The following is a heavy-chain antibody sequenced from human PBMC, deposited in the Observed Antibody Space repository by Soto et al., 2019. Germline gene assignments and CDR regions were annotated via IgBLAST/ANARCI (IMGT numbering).Heavy chain of an antibody. CDR1: GFTFSNYA. D-gene: IGHD2-21*02. Sequence: EVQLLESGGGLVQPGGSLRLSCAASGFTFSNYAMGWVRQPPGKGLEWVSSISGSGSNTYYADSVKGRFTISRDNSENPLYGQRNSLGAEDTAVYYCAGRWGFCGGDCFSWASQPWGQGTLVTVPS. CDR3: AGRWGFCGGDCFSWASQP. CDR2: ISGSGSNT. J-gene: IGHJ1*01. V-gene: IGHV3-23*01.